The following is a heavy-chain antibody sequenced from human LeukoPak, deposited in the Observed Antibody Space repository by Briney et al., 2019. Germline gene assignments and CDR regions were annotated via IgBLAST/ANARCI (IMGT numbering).Heavy chain of an antibody. CDR3: AKDRDYYDSSGYYDY. CDR2: IRYDGSNK. CDR1: GFTFSNYG. D-gene: IGHD3-22*01. J-gene: IGHJ4*02. Sequence: PGESLRLSCAASGFTFSNYGMHWVRQAPGKGLEWVAFIRYDGSNKYYADSVKGRFTISRDNSKNTLYLQMNSLRAEDTAVYYCAKDRDYYDSSGYYDYWGQGTLVTVSS. V-gene: IGHV3-30*02.